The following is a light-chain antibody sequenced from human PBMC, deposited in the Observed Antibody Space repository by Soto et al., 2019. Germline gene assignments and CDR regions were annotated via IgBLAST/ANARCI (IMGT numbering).Light chain of an antibody. J-gene: IGKJ4*01. CDR2: AAS. CDR1: QSISSY. CDR3: QQSYSIPLT. V-gene: IGKV1-39*01. Sequence: DIQMTQSPSSLSASVGDRVTITCRASQSISSYLNWYQQKPGKAPKLLIYAASSLQSGVPSRFSGSGSGTDFTLTISSLQPVDFATYYCQQSYSIPLTFGGGTKVEIK.